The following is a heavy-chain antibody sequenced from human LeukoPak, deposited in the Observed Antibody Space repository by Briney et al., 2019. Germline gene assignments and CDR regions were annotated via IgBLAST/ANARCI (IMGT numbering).Heavy chain of an antibody. V-gene: IGHV3-64*01. D-gene: IGHD4-17*01. CDR3: ARVYGDYTVGYFDY. CDR1: GFTFRSYA. CDR2: ISSNGGST. Sequence: PGGSLRLSCAASGFTFRSYAMHWVRQAPGKGLESVSAISSNGGSTYYANSVKGRFTISRDNSKNTLYLQMGSLRAEDMAVYYCARVYGDYTVGYFDYWGQGTLVTVSS. J-gene: IGHJ4*02.